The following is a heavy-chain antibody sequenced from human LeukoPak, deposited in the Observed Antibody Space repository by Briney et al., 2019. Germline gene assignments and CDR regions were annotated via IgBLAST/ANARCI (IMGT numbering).Heavy chain of an antibody. Sequence: ASVKVSCKASGYTFTGYYMHWVRQAPGQGLEWMGWINPSSGRTNYAQNFQDRVAMTRDTSISTAYMELSSLRSDDTAVYYCARDFGTTYDSSAQVGGAFDIWGQGTMVTVSS. CDR2: INPSSGRT. V-gene: IGHV1-2*02. CDR3: ARDFGTTYDSSAQVGGAFDI. J-gene: IGHJ3*02. CDR1: GYTFTGYY. D-gene: IGHD3-22*01.